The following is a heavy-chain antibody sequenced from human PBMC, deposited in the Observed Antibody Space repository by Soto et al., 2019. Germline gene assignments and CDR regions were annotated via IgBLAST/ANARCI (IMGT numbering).Heavy chain of an antibody. CDR1: GFTFSNAW. CDR2: IKSKTDGGTT. J-gene: IGHJ5*02. Sequence: PGWSLRLSCAASGFTFSNAWMSWVRQAPGKGLEWVGRIKSKTDGGTTDYAAPVKGRFTISRDDSKNTLYLQMNSLKTEDTAVYYCTTDTTVTTADKRFDPWGQGTLVTVSS. V-gene: IGHV3-15*01. CDR3: TTDTTVTTADKRFDP. D-gene: IGHD4-17*01.